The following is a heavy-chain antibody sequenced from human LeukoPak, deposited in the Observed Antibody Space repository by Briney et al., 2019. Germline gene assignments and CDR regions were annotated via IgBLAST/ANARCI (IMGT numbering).Heavy chain of an antibody. Sequence: ASVKVSCKASGYTFTSYYIHWVRQAPGQGLEWMGIINPSGGSPIYPQKFQGRVTMTSDTSTSTVYMELSSLRSDDTALYYCARGGYSYSSYSLGDYWGQGTLVTVSS. CDR1: GYTFTSYY. J-gene: IGHJ4*02. V-gene: IGHV1-46*01. D-gene: IGHD5-18*01. CDR3: ARGGYSYSSYSLGDY. CDR2: INPSGGSP.